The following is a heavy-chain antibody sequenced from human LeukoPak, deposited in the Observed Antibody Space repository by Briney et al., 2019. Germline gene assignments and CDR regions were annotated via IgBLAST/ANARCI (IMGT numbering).Heavy chain of an antibody. V-gene: IGHV1-24*01. CDR3: HGGPSKMVRERAFDY. CDR2: FDPEDGET. J-gene: IGHJ4*02. CDR1: GYTLTELS. Sequence: ASVKVSCKVSGYTLTELSMYWVRQAPGKGLEWMGGFDPEDGETIYAQKFQGRVTMTEDTSTDTAYMELSSLRSEDTAVYYCHGGPSKMVRERAFDYWGQGTLVTVSS. D-gene: IGHD3-10*01.